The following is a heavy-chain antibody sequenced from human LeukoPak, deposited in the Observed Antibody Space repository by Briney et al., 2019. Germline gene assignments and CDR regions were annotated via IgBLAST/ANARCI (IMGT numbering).Heavy chain of an antibody. CDR1: GGTFSSYA. CDR2: IIPIFGIA. V-gene: IGHV1-69*13. Sequence: ASVKVSCKASGGTFSSYAISWVRQAPGQGLEWMGGIIPIFGIANYAQKFQGRVTITADESTSTAYIELSSLRSEDTAVYYCARQAFWSGYYPYWGQGTLVTVSS. CDR3: ARQAFWSGYYPY. J-gene: IGHJ4*02. D-gene: IGHD3-3*01.